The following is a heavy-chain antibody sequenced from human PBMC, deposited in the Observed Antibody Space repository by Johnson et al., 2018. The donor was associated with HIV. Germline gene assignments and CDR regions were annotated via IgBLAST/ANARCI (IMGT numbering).Heavy chain of an antibody. D-gene: IGHD1-1*01. CDR3: ARDLIMGFWNHDAFDI. J-gene: IGHJ3*02. V-gene: IGHV3-48*04. CDR2: ITGSGGSTI. Sequence: VQLVESGGGLVQPGGSLRLSCAASGFTFSTYAMNWVRQAPGKGLEWVSSITGSGGSTIYYADSVKGRFTISRDTAKNSLSLQMNSLRAEDTAVYYCARDLIMGFWNHDAFDIWGQGTMVTVSS. CDR1: GFTFSTYA.